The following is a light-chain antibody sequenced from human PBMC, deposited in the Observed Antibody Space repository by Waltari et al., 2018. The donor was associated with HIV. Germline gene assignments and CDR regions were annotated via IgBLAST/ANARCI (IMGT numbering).Light chain of an antibody. V-gene: IGKV1-39*01. CDR3: QQSYSSPNN. J-gene: IGKJ2*01. CDR2: AAS. Sequence: DIQMTQSPSSLSASLGDRVTITCRASQCISSHLNWYQQKPGEAPKVLIYAASSLRSDVPSRFSGSGSGTEFTLTISSLQLEDFATYFCQQSYSSPNNFGQGT. CDR1: QCISSH.